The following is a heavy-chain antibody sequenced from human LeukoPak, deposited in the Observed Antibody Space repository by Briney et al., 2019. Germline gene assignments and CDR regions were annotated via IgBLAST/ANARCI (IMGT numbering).Heavy chain of an antibody. J-gene: IGHJ3*02. V-gene: IGHV4-30-4*01. CDR3: ARDPDPLEGTHAFDI. D-gene: IGHD5-24*01. CDR2: IYYNGNA. Sequence: PSETLSLTCTVSGGSINSGDYYWSWIRQPPGKGLEWIGYIYYNGNAYYNPFLESRVTISVDTSKNQFSLKLRSVTAAGTAVYYCARDPDPLEGTHAFDIWGQGTTVTVSS. CDR1: GGSINSGDYY.